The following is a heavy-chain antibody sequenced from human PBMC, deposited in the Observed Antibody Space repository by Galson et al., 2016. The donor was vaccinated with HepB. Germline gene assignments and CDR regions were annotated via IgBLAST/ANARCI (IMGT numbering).Heavy chain of an antibody. CDR3: ARDRGYRALDL. CDR1: GLMYTHYA. CDR2: IDDSGDHI. D-gene: IGHD3-10*01. Sequence: SLRLSCAVSGLMYTHYAMNWVRQAPGKGLGWVSIIDDSGDHIYYAESVKGRFTISRDKATNTLYLQMNSLRAEDTALYYRARDRGYRALDLWGQGTTVTVSS. V-gene: IGHV3-23*01. J-gene: IGHJ3*01.